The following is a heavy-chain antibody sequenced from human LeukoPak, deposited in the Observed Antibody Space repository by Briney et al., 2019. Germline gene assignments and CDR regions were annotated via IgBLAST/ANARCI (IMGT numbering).Heavy chain of an antibody. CDR2: IYYSGST. CDR1: GGSISSYY. V-gene: IGHV4-59*01. D-gene: IGHD5-12*01. J-gene: IGHJ4*02. CDR3: AREHSGYDQPEYYFDY. Sequence: SETLSLTCTVSGGSISSYYWSWIRQPPGKGLEWIGYIYYSGSTNYNPFLKSRVTISVDTSKNQFSLKLSSVTAADTAVYYCAREHSGYDQPEYYFDYWGQGTLVTVSS.